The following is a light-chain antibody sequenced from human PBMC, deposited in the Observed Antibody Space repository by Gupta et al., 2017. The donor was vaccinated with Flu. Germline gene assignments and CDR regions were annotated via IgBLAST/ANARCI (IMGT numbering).Light chain of an antibody. J-gene: IGKJ1*01. Sequence: DTQMTQSPSTLSASVGDRVTITCRASQSISSWLAWYQQKPGKAPKVLIYKASSLQSGVPSRFSGSGSGTEFTLTISSLQPDDFATYYCQQYNSYSGTFGQGTKVEIK. CDR2: KAS. V-gene: IGKV1-5*03. CDR1: QSISSW. CDR3: QQYNSYSGT.